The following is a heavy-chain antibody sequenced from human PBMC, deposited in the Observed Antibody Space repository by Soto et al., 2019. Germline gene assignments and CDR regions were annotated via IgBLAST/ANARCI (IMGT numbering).Heavy chain of an antibody. D-gene: IGHD3-10*01. J-gene: IGHJ6*02. CDR3: ATHGATTMARGAMKHYYYVMDG. CDR1: GVIFSSFT. V-gene: IGHV1-69*06. Sequence: GASVKVSCKASGVIFSSFTISWVRQAPGQGLEWLGGIIPIFDTPTYAQDFQGRVTITADKSTNTVYMELSSLRSEDTAVYYCATHGATTMARGAMKHYYYVMDGLGQGNTVTVSS. CDR2: IIPIFDTP.